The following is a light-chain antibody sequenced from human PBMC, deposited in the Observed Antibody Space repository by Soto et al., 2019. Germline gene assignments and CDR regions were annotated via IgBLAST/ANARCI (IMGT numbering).Light chain of an antibody. CDR2: EHN. CDR3: QSYDSYTVI. CDR1: SGSIADHY. J-gene: IGLJ2*01. Sequence: FMLTQPHSVSESPGKTVTISCTRSSGSIADHYVQWYQQRPGSAPTTVIYEHNQRPSGVPDRFSGSTDGSSNSASLTISGLQTEDEADYYCQSYDSYTVIFGGGTQLTVL. V-gene: IGLV6-57*04.